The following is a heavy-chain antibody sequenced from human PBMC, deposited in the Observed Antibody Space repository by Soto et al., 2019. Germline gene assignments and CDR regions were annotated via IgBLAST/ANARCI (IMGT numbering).Heavy chain of an antibody. Sequence: SVKVSCKSSGGTFSSYAISWVRQAPGQGLEWMGGIIPIFGTANYAQKFQGRVTITADKSTSTAYMELSSLRSEDTAVYYCARGTSYKAFDYWGQGTLVTVYS. D-gene: IGHD1-26*01. J-gene: IGHJ4*02. CDR2: IIPIFGTA. CDR3: ARGTSYKAFDY. V-gene: IGHV1-69*06. CDR1: GGTFSSYA.